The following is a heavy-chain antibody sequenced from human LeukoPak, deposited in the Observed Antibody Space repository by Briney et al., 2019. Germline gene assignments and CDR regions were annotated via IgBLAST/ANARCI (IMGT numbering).Heavy chain of an antibody. Sequence: PSETLSLTCTVSGGSISSYYWSWIRQPPGKGLEWIGYIYYSGSTNYNPSLKSRVTISVDTSKNQFSLKLSSVTAADTAVYYCARGYQLLGSSIWFDPWGQGTLVTVSS. CDR1: GGSISSYY. J-gene: IGHJ5*02. V-gene: IGHV4-59*01. CDR3: ARGYQLLGSSIWFDP. CDR2: IYYSGST. D-gene: IGHD2-2*01.